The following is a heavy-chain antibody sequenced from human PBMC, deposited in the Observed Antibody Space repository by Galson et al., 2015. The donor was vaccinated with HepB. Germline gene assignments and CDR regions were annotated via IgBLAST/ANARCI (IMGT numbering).Heavy chain of an antibody. CDR1: GGSISNHY. CDR2: IYYSGST. V-gene: IGHV4-59*08. J-gene: IGHJ2*01. CDR3: ASTPEAMATTNYWYFDL. D-gene: IGHD5-24*01. Sequence: SETLSLTCTVSGGSISNHYWSWIRQPPGKGLEWIGYIYYSGSTHYNPSLKSRVAISVGTSKNQFSLRLSSVTAADTAVYYCASTPEAMATTNYWYFDLWGRGTLVTVSS.